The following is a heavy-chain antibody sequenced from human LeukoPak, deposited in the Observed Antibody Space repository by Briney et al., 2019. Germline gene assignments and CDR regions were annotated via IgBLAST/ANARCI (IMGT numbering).Heavy chain of an antibody. CDR2: ISYDGSNK. V-gene: IGHV3-30*04. Sequence: GGSLRLSCAASGFTFSSYAMHWVRQAPGKGLEWVAVISYDGSNKYYADSVKGRFTISRDNSKNTLYLQMNSLRAEDTAVYYCARDVLGYCSSTSCFNDAFDIWGQGTMVTVSS. J-gene: IGHJ3*02. CDR3: ARDVLGYCSSTSCFNDAFDI. CDR1: GFTFSSYA. D-gene: IGHD2-2*01.